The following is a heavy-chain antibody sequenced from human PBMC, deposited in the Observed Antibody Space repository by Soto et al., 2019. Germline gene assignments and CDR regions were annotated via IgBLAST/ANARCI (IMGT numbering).Heavy chain of an antibody. D-gene: IGHD3-16*02. V-gene: IGHV3-33*01. CDR3: ARDNDGNSRYSQFDF. CDR2: IWFDGSKE. CDR1: GFTFSNYG. J-gene: IGHJ4*02. Sequence: QVQLVESGGGVVQPGRSLRLSCAASGFTFSNYGFHWVRQAPGKGLEWVAVIWFDGSKEYYADSVKGRFTISRDSSENTVYLQMNSLRAEDTAVYYCARDNDGNSRYSQFDFWGQGTLVTVSS.